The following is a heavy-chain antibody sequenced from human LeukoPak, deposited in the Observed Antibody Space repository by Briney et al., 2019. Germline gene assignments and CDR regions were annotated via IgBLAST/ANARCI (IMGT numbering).Heavy chain of an antibody. CDR2: NYYSGST. D-gene: IGHD4-17*01. V-gene: IGHV4-59*06. Sequence: PSETLSLTCTVSGGSISSYYWSWIRQHPGKGLEWIGYNYYSGSTYYNPSLRSRVTISLDTSKNQFSLKLSSVTAADTAVYYCARGGYGDYVLNWFDPWGQGTLVTVSS. CDR1: GGSISSYY. CDR3: ARGGYGDYVLNWFDP. J-gene: IGHJ5*02.